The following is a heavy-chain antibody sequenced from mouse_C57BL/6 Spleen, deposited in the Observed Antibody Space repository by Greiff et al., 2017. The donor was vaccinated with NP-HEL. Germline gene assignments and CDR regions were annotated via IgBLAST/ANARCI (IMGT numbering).Heavy chain of an antibody. Sequence: EVQVVESGGGLVQPKGSLKLSCAASGFSFNTYAMNWVRQAPGKGLEWVARIRSKSNNYATYYADSVKDRFTISRDDSESMLYLQMNNLKTEDTAMYYCVRQGKLLFDYWGQGTTLTVSS. CDR2: IRSKSNNYAT. V-gene: IGHV10-1*01. CDR3: VRQGKLLFDY. CDR1: GFSFNTYA. J-gene: IGHJ2*01.